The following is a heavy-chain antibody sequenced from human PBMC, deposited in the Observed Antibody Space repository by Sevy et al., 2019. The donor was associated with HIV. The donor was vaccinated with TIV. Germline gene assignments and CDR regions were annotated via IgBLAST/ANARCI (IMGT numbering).Heavy chain of an antibody. J-gene: IGHJ6*02. D-gene: IGHD2-8*01. CDR1: GFTFSGYW. CDR2: IKQDGSEN. CDR3: ARDTPSGSRYAGIYYYYGLDV. Sequence: GGSLRLSCAASGFTFSGYWMNWVRQAPGKGLEWVANIKQDGSENYYVDSVKGRFTISRDNAKNSLYLQMNSLRAEDTAVYYCARDTPSGSRYAGIYYYYGLDVWGQGTTVTVSS. V-gene: IGHV3-7*01.